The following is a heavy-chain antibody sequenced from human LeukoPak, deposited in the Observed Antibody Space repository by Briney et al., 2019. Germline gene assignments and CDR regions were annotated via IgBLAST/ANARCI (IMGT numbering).Heavy chain of an antibody. D-gene: IGHD3-9*01. J-gene: IGHJ4*02. Sequence: GGSLRLSCTASGFTFSSYAMSWVRQAPGKGLEWVSTISGSGGSTYYADSVKGRFTISRDNSKDTLYLQMNSLRAEDTAVYYCAKDGRYFDWLLVWGQGTLVTVSS. CDR2: ISGSGGST. CDR1: GFTFSSYA. V-gene: IGHV3-23*01. CDR3: AKDGRYFDWLLV.